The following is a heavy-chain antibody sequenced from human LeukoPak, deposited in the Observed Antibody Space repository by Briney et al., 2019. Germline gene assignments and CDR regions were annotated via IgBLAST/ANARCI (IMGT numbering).Heavy chain of an antibody. V-gene: IGHV3-33*01. CDR2: MWDDGTNE. Sequence: GGSLRLSCTASGFNFGIYGMHWVRQAPGKGLEWVAVMWDDGTNEYYVESVKGRFTISRDNGKRTLYLQMNSLRVEDTAVYYCARMHRYGRCWGQGTLVTVSS. D-gene: IGHD5-18*01. CDR3: ARMHRYGRC. CDR1: GFNFGIYG. J-gene: IGHJ4*02.